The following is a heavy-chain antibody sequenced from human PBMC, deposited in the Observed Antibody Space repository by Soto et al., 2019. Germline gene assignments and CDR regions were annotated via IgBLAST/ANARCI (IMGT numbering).Heavy chain of an antibody. V-gene: IGHV3-30*04. CDR1: GFTLNRHA. D-gene: IGHD6-6*01. CDR2: ISYDGSEK. CDR3: AREVGGSSPPV. Sequence: QVQLVESGGGVVQPGRSLRLSCAASGFTLNRHAMHWVRQAPVKGLEWVAVISYDGSEKYYADSVKGRFTISRDSSKNTLYLQMDSLGPEDTTVYYCAREVGGSSPPVWGQGTLVTVFS. J-gene: IGHJ4*02.